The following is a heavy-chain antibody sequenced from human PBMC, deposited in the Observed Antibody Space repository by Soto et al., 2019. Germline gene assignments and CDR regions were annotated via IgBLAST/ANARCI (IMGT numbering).Heavy chain of an antibody. D-gene: IGHD3-3*01. V-gene: IGHV4-39*01. Sequence: PSETLSLTCTVSGGSISSSSYYWGWIRQPPGKGLEWIGSIYYSGSTYYNPSLKSRVTISVDTSKNQFSLKLSSVTAADTAVYYCARLYYDFWSGFRSNYGMDVWGQGTTVTVSS. J-gene: IGHJ6*02. CDR1: GGSISSSSYY. CDR3: ARLYYDFWSGFRSNYGMDV. CDR2: IYYSGST.